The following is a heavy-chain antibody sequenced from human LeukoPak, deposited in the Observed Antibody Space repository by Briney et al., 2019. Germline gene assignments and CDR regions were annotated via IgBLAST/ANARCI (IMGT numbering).Heavy chain of an antibody. D-gene: IGHD3-3*01. J-gene: IGHJ6*03. CDR3: ARDRYYDFWSGYSGHYYYMDV. Sequence: ASVKVSCKASGYTFTSYGISWVRQAPGQGLEWMGWISAYNGNTNYAQKLQGRVTMTTDTSTSTAYMELRSLRSDDTAVYYCARDRYYDFWSGYSGHYYYMDVWGKGTTVTVSS. V-gene: IGHV1-18*01. CDR1: GYTFTSYG. CDR2: ISAYNGNT.